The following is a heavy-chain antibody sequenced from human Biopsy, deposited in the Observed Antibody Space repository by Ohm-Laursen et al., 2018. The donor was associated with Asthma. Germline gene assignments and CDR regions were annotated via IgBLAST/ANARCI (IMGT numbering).Heavy chain of an antibody. CDR2: IIPIFGTA. CDR1: GGTFSSYA. CDR3: ARERIAARQRRYYFDY. V-gene: IGHV1-69*13. J-gene: IGHJ4*02. Sequence: GASVKVSCKASGGTFSSYAISWVRQAPGQGLEWMGGIIPIFGTANYAQKFRGRVTITADESTSTAYMELSSLRSEDTAVYYCARERIAARQRRYYFDYWGQGTLVTVSS. D-gene: IGHD6-6*01.